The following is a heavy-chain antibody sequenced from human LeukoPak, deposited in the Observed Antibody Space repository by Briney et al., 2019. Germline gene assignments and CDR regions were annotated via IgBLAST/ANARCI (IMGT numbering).Heavy chain of an antibody. J-gene: IGHJ4*02. V-gene: IGHV3-21*01. CDR2: ISSSSSYI. CDR1: GFTFSSYS. CDR3: ARGIGYSYGYNSYYFDY. D-gene: IGHD5-18*01. Sequence: GGSLRLSCAASGFTFSSYSMNWVRQAPGKGLEWVSSISSSSSYIYYADSVKGRFTISRDDAKNSLYLQMNSLRAEDTAVYYCARGIGYSYGYNSYYFDYWGQGTLVTVSS.